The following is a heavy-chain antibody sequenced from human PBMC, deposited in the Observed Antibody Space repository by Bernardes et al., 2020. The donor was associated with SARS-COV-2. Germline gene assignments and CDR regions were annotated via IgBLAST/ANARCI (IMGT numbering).Heavy chain of an antibody. D-gene: IGHD6-19*01. CDR1: DGSLRGYF. Sequence: SETLSPTCAVSDGSLRGYFWSWIRQSPGKGLEWIGEVIHTGVTNYSPSLKSRLTISVDTSKNQFSLTLNSVTAADTGIYYCARRRIGVAVDFDTWGLGSRVTVSS. V-gene: IGHV4-34*12. CDR2: VIHTGVT. J-gene: IGHJ5*02. CDR3: ARRRIGVAVDFDT.